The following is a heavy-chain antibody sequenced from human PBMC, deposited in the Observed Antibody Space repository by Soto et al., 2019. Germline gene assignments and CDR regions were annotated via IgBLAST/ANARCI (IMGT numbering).Heavy chain of an antibody. CDR1: GASISGFY. CDR2: IYATGTT. D-gene: IGHD1-1*01. J-gene: IGHJ5*02. V-gene: IGHV4-4*07. Sequence: SETLSLTXTVSGASISGFYWSWIRKSAGKGLEWIGRIYATGTTDYNPSLKSRVMMSVDTPKKQFSLKLRSVTAADTAVYYCVRDGTKTLRDWFDPWGQGISVTVSS. CDR3: VRDGTKTLRDWFDP.